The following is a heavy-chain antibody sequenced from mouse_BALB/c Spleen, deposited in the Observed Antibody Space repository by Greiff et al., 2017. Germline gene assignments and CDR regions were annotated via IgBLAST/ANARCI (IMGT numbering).Heavy chain of an antibody. Sequence: QVQLKESGAELVRPGASVTLSCKASGYTFTDYEMHWVKQTPVHGLEWIGAIDPETGGTAYNQKFKGKATLTADKSSSTAYMELRSLTSEDSAVYYCTRGRITWFAYWGQGTLVTVSA. D-gene: IGHD2-4*01. CDR1: GYTFTDYE. CDR2: IDPETGGT. CDR3: TRGRITWFAY. V-gene: IGHV1-15*01. J-gene: IGHJ3*01.